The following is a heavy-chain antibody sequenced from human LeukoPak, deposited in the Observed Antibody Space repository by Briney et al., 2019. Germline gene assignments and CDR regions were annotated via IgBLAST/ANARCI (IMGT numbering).Heavy chain of an antibody. J-gene: IGHJ4*02. V-gene: IGHV3-21*01. CDR2: ISSSSSYI. CDR1: GFTFSSYS. Sequence: GGSLRLSCAASGFTFSSYSMNWVRQAPGKGLEWVSSISSSSSYIYYADSVKGRFTISRDNAKNSLYLQMNSLRAKDTAVYYCVKDYYGGNSLFYWGQGTLVTVSS. CDR3: VKDYYGGNSLFY. D-gene: IGHD4-23*01.